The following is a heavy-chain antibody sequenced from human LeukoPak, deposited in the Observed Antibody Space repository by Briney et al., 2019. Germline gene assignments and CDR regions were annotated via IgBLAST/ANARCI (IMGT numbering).Heavy chain of an antibody. Sequence: PGGSLRLSCAASGFTFSSYNMNWVRQAPGKGLEWVSYISSSSSTIYYADSVKGRFTISRDNAKNSLYLQMNSLRVEDTAVYYCARSNGHLGYYYYRMDVWGQGTTVTVSS. V-gene: IGHV3-48*01. CDR2: ISSSSSTI. CDR1: GFTFSSYN. CDR3: ARSNGHLGYYYYRMDV. J-gene: IGHJ6*02. D-gene: IGHD3-16*01.